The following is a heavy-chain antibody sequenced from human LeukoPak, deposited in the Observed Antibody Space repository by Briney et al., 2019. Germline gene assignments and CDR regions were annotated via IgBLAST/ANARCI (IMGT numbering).Heavy chain of an antibody. V-gene: IGHV4-4*09. J-gene: IGHJ4*02. CDR2: IYTSGST. CDR1: GGSISNYY. CDR3: ARGPGYSYGFNESPVDY. D-gene: IGHD5-18*01. Sequence: SETLSLTCTVSGGSISNYYWSWIRQPPGKGLEWIGYIYTSGSTNYNPSLESRVTISVDTSKNQFSLKLSSVTAADTAVYYCARGPGYSYGFNESPVDYWGQGTLVTVSS.